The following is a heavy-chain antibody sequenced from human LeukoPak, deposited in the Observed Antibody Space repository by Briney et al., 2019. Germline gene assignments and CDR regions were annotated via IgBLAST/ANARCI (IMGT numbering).Heavy chain of an antibody. D-gene: IGHD2-21*02. CDR2: INHSGST. CDR3: ARGGAGVTLYYYYGMDV. CDR1: GGSFSGYY. Sequence: PSETLSLTCAVYGGSFSGYYWSWIRQPPGKGLEWIGEINHSGSTNYNPSLKSRVTISVDTSKNQFSLKLSSVTAADTAVYYCARGGAGVTLYYYYGMDVWGQGTTVTVSS. V-gene: IGHV4-34*01. J-gene: IGHJ6*02.